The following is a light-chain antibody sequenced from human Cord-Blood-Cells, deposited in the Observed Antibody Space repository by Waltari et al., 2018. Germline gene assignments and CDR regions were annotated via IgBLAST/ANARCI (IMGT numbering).Light chain of an antibody. CDR2: EVS. CDR1: SSDVGGYNY. V-gene: IGLV2-14*01. CDR3: SSYTSSSTLV. Sequence: QSALTQPASVSGSPGQSITISCTGTSSDVGGYNYVSLYQQHPGKAPKLMISEVSNRPSGVSNRFSGSKSGNTASLTISGLQAEDEADYYCSSYTSSSTLVFGTGTKVTVL. J-gene: IGLJ1*01.